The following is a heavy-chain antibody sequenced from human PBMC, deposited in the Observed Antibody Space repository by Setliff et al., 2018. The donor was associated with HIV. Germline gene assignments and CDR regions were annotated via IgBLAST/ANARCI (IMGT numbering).Heavy chain of an antibody. CDR3: ARSLPQRSYFDY. V-gene: IGHV1-2*02. D-gene: IGHD1-26*01. CDR2: IAPNSGGT. J-gene: IGHJ4*02. CDR1: GYTFTSYG. Sequence: ASVKVSCKASGYTFTSYGISWVRQAPGQGLEWMGWIAPNSGGTGYAENFQGRVTMTRDTSVNTAYMELSRLTSDDTAVYYCARSLPQRSYFDYWGQGTLVTVSS.